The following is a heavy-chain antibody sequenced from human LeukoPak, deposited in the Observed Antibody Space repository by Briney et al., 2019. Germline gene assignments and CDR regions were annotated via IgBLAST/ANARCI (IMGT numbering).Heavy chain of an antibody. CDR1: GGTFSSYA. CDR2: IIPIFGTA. CDR3: ARRLYSSGWYYYYYGMDV. V-gene: IGHV1-69*13. D-gene: IGHD6-19*01. J-gene: IGHJ6*02. Sequence: SVKVSCTASGGTFSSYAISWVRQAPGQGLEWMGGIIPIFGTANYGQKFQGRVTITADESTSTAYMELSSLRSEDTAVYYCARRLYSSGWYYYYYGMDVWGQGTTVTVSS.